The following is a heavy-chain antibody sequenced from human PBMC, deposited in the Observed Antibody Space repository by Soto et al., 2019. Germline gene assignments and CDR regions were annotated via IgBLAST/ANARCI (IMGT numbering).Heavy chain of an antibody. CDR2: INPNSGGT. CDR3: AREVRGEIARCYFMYV. D-gene: IGHD2-15*01. J-gene: IGHJ6*02. CDR1: GSTFTGYY. V-gene: IGHV1-2*04. Sequence: QVQLVQSGAEVKKPGASVKVSCKASGSTFTGYYMHWVRQAPGQGLEWMGWINPNSGGTNSAQKFQCWHTMTRYTSSSTADMELSRLRSDDTAVYYCAREVRGEIARCYFMYVWGQGTTVTVAS.